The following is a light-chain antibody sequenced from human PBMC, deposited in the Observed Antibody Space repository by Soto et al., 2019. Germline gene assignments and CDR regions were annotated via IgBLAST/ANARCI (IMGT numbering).Light chain of an antibody. J-gene: IGKJ1*01. Sequence: EIVMTQSPGTLSVSPGERATLSCRASQSVSGNLAWYQQKPGQAPRLLIYGASTRATGIPAWFSGSGSGTEFTLTISSLQSEDFAVYYCQQNNNWPRTFGQGTKVEIK. CDR3: QQNNNWPRT. CDR1: QSVSGN. CDR2: GAS. V-gene: IGKV3-15*01.